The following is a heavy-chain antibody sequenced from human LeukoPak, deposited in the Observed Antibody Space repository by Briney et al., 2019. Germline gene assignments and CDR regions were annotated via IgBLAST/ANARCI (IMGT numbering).Heavy chain of an antibody. J-gene: IGHJ4*02. V-gene: IGHV1-69*05. CDR1: GGTFSSYA. D-gene: IGHD6-19*01. CDR3: ARKSTPSSGWTPFDY. CDR2: IIPIFGTA. Sequence: GASVKVSCKASGGTFSSYAISWVRQAPGQGLEWMGGIIPIFGTANYALKFQGRVTITTDESTSTAYMELSSLRSDDTAVYYCARKSTPSSGWTPFDYWGQGTLVTVSS.